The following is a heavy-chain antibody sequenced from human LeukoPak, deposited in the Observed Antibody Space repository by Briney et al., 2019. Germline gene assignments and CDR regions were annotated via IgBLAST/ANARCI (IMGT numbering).Heavy chain of an antibody. CDR1: GFSFTSYA. V-gene: IGHV3-30-3*02. Sequence: GRSLRLSCAAPGFSFTSYAMHWVRQAPGKGLKWVAVISYDGRNKYYADSVKGRFTISRDNSKNTLYLQMNSLRTEDTAVYYCAEGGRGYWGQGTQVTVSS. CDR3: AEGGRGY. J-gene: IGHJ4*02. D-gene: IGHD6-25*01. CDR2: ISYDGRNK.